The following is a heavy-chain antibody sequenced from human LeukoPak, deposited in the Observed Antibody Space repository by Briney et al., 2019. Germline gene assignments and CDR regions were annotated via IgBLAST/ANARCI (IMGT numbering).Heavy chain of an antibody. Sequence: GASRRVSCKASRSTVTGYYMHCGRQAPGQGLEWMGWIDPNSGGTNYAQTFQGRAPLNRDTSISTAYMELRRLRPDDTAVDYCARDFRAIAQPGITGTKYYFDYWGQGPLATVSS. J-gene: IGHJ4*02. D-gene: IGHD1-7*01. CDR3: ARDFRAIAQPGITGTKYYFDY. CDR2: IDPNSGGT. CDR1: RSTVTGYY. V-gene: IGHV1-2*02.